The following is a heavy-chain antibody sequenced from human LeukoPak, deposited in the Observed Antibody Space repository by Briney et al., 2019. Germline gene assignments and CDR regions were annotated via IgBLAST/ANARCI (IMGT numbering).Heavy chain of an antibody. J-gene: IGHJ4*02. Sequence: PSETLSLTCTVSGGSISSYYWSWIRQPPGKGLEWIGYIYHSGSTYYNPSLKSRVTISVDRSKNQFSLKLSSVTAADTAVYYCARVDYYDSSGYYPLFDYWGQGTLVTVSS. CDR3: ARVDYYDSSGYYPLFDY. V-gene: IGHV4-59*12. CDR1: GGSISSYY. CDR2: IYHSGST. D-gene: IGHD3-22*01.